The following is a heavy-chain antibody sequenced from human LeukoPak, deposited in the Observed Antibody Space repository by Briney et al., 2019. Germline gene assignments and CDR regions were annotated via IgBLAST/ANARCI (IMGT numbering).Heavy chain of an antibody. CDR3: AKGSYLRTYSGFDY. Sequence: GGSLRLSCAASGFTFSSYEMNWVRQAPGKGLEWLSYISSGGSTIYYADSVKGRFTISRDNAKNSLYLQMNSLRAEDTAVYYCAKGSYLRTYSGFDYWGQGTLVTVSS. D-gene: IGHD5-12*01. V-gene: IGHV3-48*03. CDR1: GFTFSSYE. CDR2: ISSGGSTI. J-gene: IGHJ4*02.